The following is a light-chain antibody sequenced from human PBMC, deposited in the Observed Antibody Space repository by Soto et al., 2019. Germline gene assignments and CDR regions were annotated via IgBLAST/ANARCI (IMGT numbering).Light chain of an antibody. J-gene: IGLJ1*01. CDR2: DVS. Sequence: QSALTQPASVSGSPGQSITISCTGTSSDVGAYNYVSWYQQHPGKAPKLMIYDVSNRPSGVSNRFSGSKSGNTASLTISGLQAEDEAYYYCSSYTSSSTPYVFGTGTKVTVL. V-gene: IGLV2-14*01. CDR1: SSDVGAYNY. CDR3: SSYTSSSTPYV.